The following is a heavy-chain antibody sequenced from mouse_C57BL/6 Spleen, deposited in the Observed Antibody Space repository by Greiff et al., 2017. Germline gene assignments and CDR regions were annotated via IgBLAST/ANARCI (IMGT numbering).Heavy chain of an antibody. CDR3: ARGSSGPWFAY. CDR1: GYTFTDYY. V-gene: IGHV1-19*01. CDR2: INPYNGGT. D-gene: IGHD3-2*02. J-gene: IGHJ3*01. Sequence: EVQLQESGPVLVKPGASVKMSCKASGYTFTDYYMNWVKQSHGKSLEWIGVINPYNGGTSYNQKFKGKATLTVDKSSSTAYMELNSLTSEDSAVYYCARGSSGPWFAYWGQGTLVTGSA.